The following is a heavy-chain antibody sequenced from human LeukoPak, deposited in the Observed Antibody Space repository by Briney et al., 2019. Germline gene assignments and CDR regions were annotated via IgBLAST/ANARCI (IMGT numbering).Heavy chain of an antibody. D-gene: IGHD2-8*02. CDR1: GFTFSSYG. V-gene: IGHV3-30*18. CDR3: AKGPSGPDYFDY. CDR2: ISYDGSNK. Sequence: GGSLRLSCAASGFTFSSYGMHWVRQAPGKGLEWVAVISYDGSNKYYADSVKGRFTISRDNSKNTLYLQMNSLRAEDTAVYYCAKGPSGPDYFDYWGQGTLVTVSS. J-gene: IGHJ4*02.